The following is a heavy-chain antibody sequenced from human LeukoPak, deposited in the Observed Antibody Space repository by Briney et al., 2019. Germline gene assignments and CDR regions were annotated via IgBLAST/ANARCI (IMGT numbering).Heavy chain of an antibody. V-gene: IGHV3-11*04. J-gene: IGHJ4*02. CDR1: GFTVSSNY. D-gene: IGHD2-2*01. Sequence: KSGGSLRLSCAASGFTVSSNYMSWVRQAPGKGLEWLSYISSSGSTIYYADSVKDRFTISRDNAKNSLYLQMNSLRAEDTALYYCARGGYCSSTSCYVDSFDYWGQGTLVTVSS. CDR3: ARGGYCSSTSCYVDSFDY. CDR2: ISSSGSTI.